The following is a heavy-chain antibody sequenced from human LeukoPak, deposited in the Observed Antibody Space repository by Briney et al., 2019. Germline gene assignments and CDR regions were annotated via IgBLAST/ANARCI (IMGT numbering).Heavy chain of an antibody. D-gene: IGHD2-15*01. Sequence: SVKVSCEASGGTFSSYAISWVRQAPGQGLEWMGRIIPILGIANYAQKFQGRVTITADKSTSTAYMELSSLRSEDTAVYYCARVRCSGGSCYGAIDYWGQGTLVTVSS. CDR1: GGTFSSYA. J-gene: IGHJ4*02. CDR2: IIPILGIA. CDR3: ARVRCSGGSCYGAIDY. V-gene: IGHV1-69*04.